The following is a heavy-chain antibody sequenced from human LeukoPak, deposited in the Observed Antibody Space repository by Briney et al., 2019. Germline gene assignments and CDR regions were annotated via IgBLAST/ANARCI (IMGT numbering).Heavy chain of an antibody. Sequence: GGSLRLSCAASGFAFSFYAMSWLRQPPGKGLEWVSTIDANSGTTSYAASVRGRFTISRDNSKNTLYLQVNTLRADDTATYYCAKPVSGGLAVTADWFHPWGQGTLVVVSS. D-gene: IGHD6-19*01. CDR1: GFAFSFYA. J-gene: IGHJ5*01. V-gene: IGHV3-23*01. CDR2: IDANSGTT. CDR3: AKPVSGGLAVTADWFHP.